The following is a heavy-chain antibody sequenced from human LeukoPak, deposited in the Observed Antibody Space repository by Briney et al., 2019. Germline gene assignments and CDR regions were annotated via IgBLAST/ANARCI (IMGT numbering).Heavy chain of an antibody. CDR3: VRGYYAGRGHHFEY. D-gene: IGHD3-22*01. CDR2: IWSDGSNK. Sequence: GGSLRLSCAASGFTFSSYAMHWVRQAPGKGLEWVTVIWSDGSNKYYADSVKGRFTISRDNSKNTLYLQMNSLRAEDTAVYYCVRGYYAGRGHHFEYWGQGTLVTVSS. CDR1: GFTFSSYA. V-gene: IGHV3-33*08. J-gene: IGHJ4*02.